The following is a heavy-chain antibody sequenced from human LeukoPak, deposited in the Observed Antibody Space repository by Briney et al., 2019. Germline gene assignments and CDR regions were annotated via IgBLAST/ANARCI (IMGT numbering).Heavy chain of an antibody. CDR3: ASIAAAGFDY. V-gene: IGHV4-4*07. CDR2: IYTSGST. CDR1: GGSISSYY. J-gene: IGHJ4*02. Sequence: EASETLSLTCTVSGGSISSYYWSWIRQPAGKGLEWIGRIYTSGSTNYNPSLKSRVTMSVDTSKNQFSLKLSSVTAADTAVYYCASIAAAGFDYWGQGTLVTVSS. D-gene: IGHD6-13*01.